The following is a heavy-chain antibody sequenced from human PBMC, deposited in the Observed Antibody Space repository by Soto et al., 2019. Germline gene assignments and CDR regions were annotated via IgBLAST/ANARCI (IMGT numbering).Heavy chain of an antibody. CDR3: AKPYDGSGYIHFDY. V-gene: IGHV3-23*01. D-gene: IGHD3-22*01. CDR1: GFTFSDYA. Sequence: PGGSLRLSCAASGFTFSDYAMTWVRQAPGRGLEWVSSISASGATPYYADSVKGRFTVSRDNSKNTLYLQMNSLSTEDTAVYYCAKPYDGSGYIHFDYWGQGILVTVSS. CDR2: ISASGATP. J-gene: IGHJ4*02.